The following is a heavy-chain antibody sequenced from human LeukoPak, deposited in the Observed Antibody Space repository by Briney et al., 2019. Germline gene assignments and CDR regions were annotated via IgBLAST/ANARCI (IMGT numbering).Heavy chain of an antibody. J-gene: IGHJ4*02. CDR1: GFAFSDDS. Sequence: PGGSLRLSCVASGFAFSDDSMNWVRQPPGKGPEWVSSISSTSTYIYYADSVKGRFTISRDNARNSLFLQMNNLRVDDSAVYYCAREYTAMAYDYWGQGNLVTVSS. CDR3: AREYTAMAYDY. D-gene: IGHD5-18*01. CDR2: ISSTSTYI. V-gene: IGHV3-21*01.